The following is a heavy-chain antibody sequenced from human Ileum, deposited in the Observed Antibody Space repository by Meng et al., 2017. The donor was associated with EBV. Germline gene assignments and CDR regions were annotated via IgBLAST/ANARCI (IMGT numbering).Heavy chain of an antibody. V-gene: IGHV4-34*01. J-gene: IGHJ4*02. D-gene: IGHD6-13*01. Sequence: QVQLTQWGAGLLNPSETLSLTCAVYGGSFSGYYWTWIRQPPGKGLEWIGEINHSGSTNYNPSLKSRVTISVDKNQFSLKLSSVTAADTAVYYCARGFYTYGSSCFDYWGQGTLVTVSS. CDR1: GGSFSGYY. CDR3: ARGFYTYGSSCFDY. CDR2: INHSGST.